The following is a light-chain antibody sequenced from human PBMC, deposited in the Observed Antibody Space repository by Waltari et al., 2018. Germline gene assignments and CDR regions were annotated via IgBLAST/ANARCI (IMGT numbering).Light chain of an antibody. CDR1: QSVGRC. V-gene: IGKV3-20*01. CDR3: QKYVSLPAT. J-gene: IGKJ1*01. Sequence: EIVLTQSPGTLSLSPGERATLSCRASQSVGRCLAWYQQIPGQAPRLLIYDAASRATGIPDRFSGSGSGTDFSLTISRLEPEDFAVYYCQKYVSLPATFGQGTKVEIK. CDR2: DAA.